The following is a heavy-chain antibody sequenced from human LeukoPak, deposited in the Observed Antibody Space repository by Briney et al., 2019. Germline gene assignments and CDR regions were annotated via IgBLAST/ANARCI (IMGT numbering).Heavy chain of an antibody. V-gene: IGHV3-30-3*01. CDR2: ISYDGSNK. CDR1: GFSFSGHW. D-gene: IGHD2/OR15-2a*01. Sequence: SGGSLRLSCTASGFSFSGHWMHWVRQAPGKGLEWVAVISYDGSNKYYADSVKGRFTISRDNSKNTLYLQMNSLRAEDTAVYYCARDCNSYLDYWGQGTLVTVSS. CDR3: ARDCNSYLDY. J-gene: IGHJ4*02.